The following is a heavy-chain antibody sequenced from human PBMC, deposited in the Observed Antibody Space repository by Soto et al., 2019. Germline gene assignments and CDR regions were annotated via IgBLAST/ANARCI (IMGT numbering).Heavy chain of an antibody. J-gene: IGHJ4*02. V-gene: IGHV3-30-3*01. CDR1: GFTFSNYP. D-gene: IGHD3-22*01. Sequence: GGSLRLSCVAAGFTFSNYPMHWVRQAPGKGLEWVAVISYDGSNKYYADSVKGRFTISRDNSKNTLYLQMNSLRAEDTAVYYCARDVKLDYYDSSGYPDYWGQGTLVTVSS. CDR3: ARDVKLDYYDSSGYPDY. CDR2: ISYDGSNK.